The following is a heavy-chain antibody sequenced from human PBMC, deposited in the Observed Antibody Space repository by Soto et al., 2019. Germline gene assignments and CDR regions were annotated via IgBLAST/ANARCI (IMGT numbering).Heavy chain of an antibody. CDR3: AREGTGGNSYYYYGMDV. CDR2: IIPIFGTA. V-gene: IGHV1-69*01. J-gene: IGHJ6*02. D-gene: IGHD2-21*02. Sequence: QVQLVQSGAEVKKPGSSVKVSCKASRGTFSSYAISWVRQAPGQGLEWMGGIIPIFGTANYAQKFQGRVTITADESTSTAYMELSSLRSEDTAVYYCAREGTGGNSYYYYGMDVWGQGTTVTVSS. CDR1: RGTFSSYA.